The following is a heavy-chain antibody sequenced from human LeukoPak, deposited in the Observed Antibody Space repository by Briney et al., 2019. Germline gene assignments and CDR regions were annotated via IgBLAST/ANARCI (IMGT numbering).Heavy chain of an antibody. V-gene: IGHV1-2*02. J-gene: IGHJ3*02. D-gene: IGHD3-22*01. CDR2: INPYSGGT. CDR3: ASKGVDSSGYYLYPVAFAI. Sequence: ASVKVSCKASGYTFTSYGISWVRQAPGQGLEWMGWINPYSGGTNYAQKFQGRVTMTRDTSISTAYMELSRLRSDDTAVYYCASKGVDSSGYYLYPVAFAISGQGKMVTVSP. CDR1: GYTFTSYG.